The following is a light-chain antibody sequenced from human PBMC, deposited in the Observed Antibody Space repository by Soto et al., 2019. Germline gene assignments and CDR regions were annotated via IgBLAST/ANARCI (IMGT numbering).Light chain of an antibody. Sequence: EIVLTQSPDTLSLSPGERATLSCRASQSVSSSLAWYQQKPGQAPRLLIYDSSNRATGIPARFSGSGSGTAFSLTISSLEPEDFAVYYCQQRSNWCPEVTFGPGTKVDIK. J-gene: IGKJ3*01. CDR2: DSS. CDR1: QSVSSS. V-gene: IGKV3-11*01. CDR3: QQRSNWCPEVT.